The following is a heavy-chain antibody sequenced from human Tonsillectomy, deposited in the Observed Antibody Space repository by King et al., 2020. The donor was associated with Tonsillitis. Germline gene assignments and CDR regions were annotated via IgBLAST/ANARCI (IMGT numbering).Heavy chain of an antibody. CDR2: IYYSGST. CDR1: GGSISSYY. CDR3: ARDYTRRYYYGSGSPHWFDP. Sequence: QLQESGPGLVKPSETLSLTCTVSGGSISSYYWSWIRQPPGKGLEWIGYIYYSGSTNYNPSLKSRVTISVDTSKNQFSLKLSSETAADTAVYYCARDYTRRYYYGSGSPHWFDPWGQGTLVTVSS. D-gene: IGHD3-10*01. V-gene: IGHV4-59*01. J-gene: IGHJ5*02.